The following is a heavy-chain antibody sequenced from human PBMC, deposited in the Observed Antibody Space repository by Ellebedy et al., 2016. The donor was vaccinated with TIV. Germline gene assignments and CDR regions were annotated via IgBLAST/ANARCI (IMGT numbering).Heavy chain of an antibody. CDR2: ILYDGSNK. CDR3: AKAVFSSHTRGYTGRYYYYGMDV. Sequence: GGSLRLSCAASGFTFSSYAMHWVRQAPGKGLEWVAVILYDGSNKYYADSVKGRFTISRDNSKNTLYLQMNSLRAEDTAVYYCAKAVFSSHTRGYTGRYYYYGMDVWGQGTTVTVSS. D-gene: IGHD2-15*01. CDR1: GFTFSSYA. J-gene: IGHJ6*02. V-gene: IGHV3-30*04.